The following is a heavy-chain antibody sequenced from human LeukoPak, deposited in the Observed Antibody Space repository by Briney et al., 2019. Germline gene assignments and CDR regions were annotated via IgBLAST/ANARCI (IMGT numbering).Heavy chain of an antibody. D-gene: IGHD2-2*01. V-gene: IGHV3-23*01. Sequence: GGSLRLSCAASGFTFSSYWMHWVRQAPGKGLEWVSGIIGGAGGTYYADSVKGRFTISRDNSKNTLYLQMNSLRAEDTAVYYCAHGSMYQLDYWGQGTLVTVSS. CDR2: IIGGAGGT. CDR3: AHGSMYQLDY. J-gene: IGHJ4*02. CDR1: GFTFSSYW.